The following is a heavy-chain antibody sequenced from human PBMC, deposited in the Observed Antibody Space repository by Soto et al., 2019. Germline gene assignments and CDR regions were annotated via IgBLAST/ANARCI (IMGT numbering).Heavy chain of an antibody. D-gene: IGHD6-13*01. CDR3: ATDRILGGGQQLARLAY. CDR2: IWDDGSNK. Sequence: QVQLVESGGGVVQPGSSLRLFFALSGFTFSSYGMHWVRQAPGKGLEWVAVIWDDGSNKYYADSVKGRFTISRYNSKNTLYLQMNNLRAEDTAVYYCATDRILGGGQQLARLAYWGQGTLVTVSS. J-gene: IGHJ4*02. V-gene: IGHV3-33*01. CDR1: GFTFSSYG.